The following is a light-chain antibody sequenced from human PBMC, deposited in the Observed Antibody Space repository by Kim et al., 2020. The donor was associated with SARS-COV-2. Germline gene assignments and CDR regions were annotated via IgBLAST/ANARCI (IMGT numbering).Light chain of an antibody. CDR1: QDITNY. CDR3: QQYDNLPPFT. CDR2: DAS. J-gene: IGKJ3*01. V-gene: IGKV1-33*01. Sequence: SVGDRVPITCQASQDITNYLNWYQQKPGKAPKLLIYDASNLETGVPSRFSGSGSGTDFTFTISSLQPEDIATYYCQQYDNLPPFTFGPGTKVDIK.